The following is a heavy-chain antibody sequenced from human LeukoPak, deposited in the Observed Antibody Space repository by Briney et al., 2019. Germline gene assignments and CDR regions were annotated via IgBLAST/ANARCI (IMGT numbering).Heavy chain of an antibody. V-gene: IGHV1-69*05. CDR3: ARVHTRRGYSYGPADY. CDR2: IIPIFGTA. CDR1: GGTFSSYA. Sequence: LVKVSCKASGGTFSSYAISWVRQAPGQGLEWMGGIIPIFGTANYAQKFQGRVTITTDESTSTAYMELSSLRSEDTAVYYCARVHTRRGYSYGPADYWGQGTLVTVSS. J-gene: IGHJ4*02. D-gene: IGHD5-18*01.